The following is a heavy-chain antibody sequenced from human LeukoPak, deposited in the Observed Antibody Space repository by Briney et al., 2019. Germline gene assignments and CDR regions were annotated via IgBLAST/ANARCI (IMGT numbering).Heavy chain of an antibody. CDR2: ISSSSSTI. Sequence: GGSLRLSCAASGFTFSSYSMNWVRQAPGKGLEWVSYISSSSSTIYYADSVKGRFTISRDNAKNSLYLQMNSLRAEDTAVYYCASLAYYGSGSLTVDYWGQGTLVTVSS. CDR1: GFTFSSYS. J-gene: IGHJ4*02. CDR3: ASLAYYGSGSLTVDY. D-gene: IGHD3-10*01. V-gene: IGHV3-48*01.